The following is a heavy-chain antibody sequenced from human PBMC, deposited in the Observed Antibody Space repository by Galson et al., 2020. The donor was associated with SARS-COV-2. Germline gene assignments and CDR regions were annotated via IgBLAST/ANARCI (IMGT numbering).Heavy chain of an antibody. V-gene: IGHV4-59*09. CDR3: ARGRKADTPMVTTHHFDS. D-gene: IGHD5-18*01. J-gene: IGHJ4*02. Sequence: FYYRRSTNYNPYLKSRVTISVDTPKNQFSLKLSSVTAADTAVYYCARGRKADTPMVTTHHFDSWGQGTLVTVSS. CDR2: FYYRRST.